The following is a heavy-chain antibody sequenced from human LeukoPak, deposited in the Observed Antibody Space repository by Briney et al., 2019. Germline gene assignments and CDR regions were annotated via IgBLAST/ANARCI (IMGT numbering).Heavy chain of an antibody. CDR2: ISYDGSNK. V-gene: IGHV3-30*04. D-gene: IGHD6-25*01. CDR1: GFTFSSYA. J-gene: IGHJ3*02. CDR3: ARGSIAAPGDAFDT. Sequence: GRSLRLSCAASGFTFSSYAMHWVRQAPGKGLEWVAVISYDGSNKYYADSVKGRFTISRDNSKNTLYLQMNSLRAEDTAVYYSARGSIAAPGDAFDTWGQGTMVTVSS.